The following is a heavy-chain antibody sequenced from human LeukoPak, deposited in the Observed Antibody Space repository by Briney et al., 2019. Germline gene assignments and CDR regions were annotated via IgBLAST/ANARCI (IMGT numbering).Heavy chain of an antibody. V-gene: IGHV1-8*02. CDR2: INPNSGNT. D-gene: IGHD1-26*01. CDR3: ARVRWELLHTHYYYYMDV. J-gene: IGHJ6*03. Sequence: ASVKVSCKASGYTFTSYGISWVRQATGQGLEWMGWINPNSGNTGYAQKFQGRVTMTRNTSISTAYMELSSLRSEDTAVYYCARVRWELLHTHYYYYMDVWGKGTTVTISS. CDR1: GYTFTSYG.